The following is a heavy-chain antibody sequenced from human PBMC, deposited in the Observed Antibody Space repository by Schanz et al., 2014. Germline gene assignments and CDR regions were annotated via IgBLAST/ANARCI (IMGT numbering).Heavy chain of an antibody. CDR2: IWSDGSGK. D-gene: IGHD6-13*01. J-gene: IGHJ4*01. CDR3: AREQILGAADRVDY. CDR1: GFIFSNYG. Sequence: QVQLVESGGGVVQPGGSLRLSCAASGFIFSNYGMHWVRQAPGKGLEWVAVIWSDGSGKYYADSVKGRFTISRDNAKSSLYLIKNSMGGDDAAVYYCAREQILGAADRVDYWGHGTLVTVSS. V-gene: IGHV3-33*01.